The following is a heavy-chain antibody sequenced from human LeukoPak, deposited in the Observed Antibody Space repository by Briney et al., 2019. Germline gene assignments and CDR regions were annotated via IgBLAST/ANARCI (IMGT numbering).Heavy chain of an antibody. J-gene: IGHJ6*03. V-gene: IGHV3-30*02. Sequence: GGSLRLSCAASGFSFSSYGMHWVRQAPGKGLEWVAFVHYDGSNNYYADSVKGRFTISRDTSRKTLYLQMSSLRPEDTAVYYCEKDLKGTCSNGICYTSYYYYYMDVWGKGTTVTVSS. CDR3: EKDLKGTCSNGICYTSYYYYYMDV. D-gene: IGHD2-8*01. CDR1: GFSFSSYG. CDR2: VHYDGSNN.